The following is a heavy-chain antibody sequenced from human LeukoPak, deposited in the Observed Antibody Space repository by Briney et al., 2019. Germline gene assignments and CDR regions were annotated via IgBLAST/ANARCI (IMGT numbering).Heavy chain of an antibody. CDR2: IYSGGST. D-gene: IGHD3-10*01. J-gene: IGHJ4*02. CDR1: GFTVSSNY. V-gene: IGHV3-53*01. CDR3: ARVGLLWFGELLSQNFDY. Sequence: GGSLRLSCAASGFTVSSNYMSWVRQAPGKGLEWVSVIYSGGSTYYADSVKGRFTISRDNAKNSLYLQMNSLRAEDTAVYYCARVGLLWFGELLSQNFDYWGQGTPVTVSS.